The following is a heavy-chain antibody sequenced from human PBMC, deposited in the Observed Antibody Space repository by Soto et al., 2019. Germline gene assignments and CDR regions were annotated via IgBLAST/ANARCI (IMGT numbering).Heavy chain of an antibody. CDR3: ARDLMVRGVITYYFDY. D-gene: IGHD3-10*01. CDR1: GYTFTSYG. V-gene: IGHV1-18*01. CDR2: ISAYNGNT. Sequence: ASVKVSCKASGYTFTSYGISWVRQAPGQGLEWMGWISAYNGNTNYAQKLQGRVTMTTDTSTSTAYMELRSLRSDDTAVYYCARDLMVRGVITYYFDYWGQGTLVTAPQ. J-gene: IGHJ4*02.